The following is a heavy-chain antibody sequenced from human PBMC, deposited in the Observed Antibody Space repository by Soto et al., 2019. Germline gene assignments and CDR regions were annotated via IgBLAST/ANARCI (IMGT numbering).Heavy chain of an antibody. CDR3: ARDSVRTIFGVVVTYYYGMDV. CDR1: GFTFSDYY. D-gene: IGHD3-3*01. J-gene: IGHJ6*02. CDR2: ISSSSSYT. Sequence: GGSLRLSCAASGFTFSDYYMSWIRQAPGKGLEWVSYISSSSSYTNYADSVKGRFTISRDNAKNSLYLQMNNLRAEDTAVYYCARDSVRTIFGVVVTYYYGMDVWGQGTTVTVSS. V-gene: IGHV3-11*06.